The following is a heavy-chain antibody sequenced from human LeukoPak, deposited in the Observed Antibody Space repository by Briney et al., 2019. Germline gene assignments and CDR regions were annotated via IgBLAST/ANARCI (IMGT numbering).Heavy chain of an antibody. V-gene: IGHV3-23*01. Sequence: GGSLRLSCAASGFTFSSHAMSWVRQAPGKGLGWVSSISDSGGDTFYANSVKCRFAISRDNFKNTLYLQMNSLRAEDTAVYFCTKRGAYGSGRSYFFEFWGQGTLVTVSS. D-gene: IGHD2-15*01. CDR1: GFTFSSHA. CDR2: ISDSGGDT. J-gene: IGHJ4*02. CDR3: TKRGAYGSGRSYFFEF.